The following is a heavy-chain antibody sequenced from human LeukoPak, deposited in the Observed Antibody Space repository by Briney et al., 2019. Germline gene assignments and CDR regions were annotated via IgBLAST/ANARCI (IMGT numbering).Heavy chain of an antibody. CDR3: ARFRTWGDKAFDY. Sequence: GGSLRHSCAASGFTFNAFGMNWVRQAPGKGLEWASYIGTTSGAIYYADSVKGRFTISRDSAKNSLYLQMNSLRAEDTAVYYCARFRTWGDKAFDYWGQGTLVTVSS. V-gene: IGHV3-48*01. J-gene: IGHJ4*02. CDR2: IGTTSGAI. D-gene: IGHD2-21*02. CDR1: GFTFNAFG.